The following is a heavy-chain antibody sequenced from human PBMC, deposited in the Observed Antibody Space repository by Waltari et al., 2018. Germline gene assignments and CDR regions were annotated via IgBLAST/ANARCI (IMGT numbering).Heavy chain of an antibody. D-gene: IGHD3-16*01. CDR2: ISSTSSYI. J-gene: IGHJ3*02. CDR1: GLPFRPYN. Sequence: EVQLVESGGGLVKPGGSLRPPWAAPGLPFRPYNLNWVRQAPGKGLEWVSSISSTSSYIYYADSVKGRFTISRDNANNSLYLQMSSLRAEDTAIYYCARDSARNYDYISGGHAFDIWGQGTMITVSS. CDR3: ARDSARNYDYISGGHAFDI. V-gene: IGHV3-21*02.